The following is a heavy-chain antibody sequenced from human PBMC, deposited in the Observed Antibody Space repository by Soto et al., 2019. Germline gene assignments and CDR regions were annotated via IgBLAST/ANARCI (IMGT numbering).Heavy chain of an antibody. J-gene: IGHJ4*02. CDR1: GYTFTSYG. D-gene: IGHD6-19*01. CDR3: ARGSKSSGWLGVPPDY. V-gene: IGHV1-18*01. Sequence: ASVKVSCKASGYTFTSYGISWVRQAPGQGLEWMGWISAYNGNTKYAQKLQGRVTMTRDTSISTAYMELSRLRSDDTAVYYCARGSKSSGWLGVPPDYWGQGTLVTVSS. CDR2: ISAYNGNT.